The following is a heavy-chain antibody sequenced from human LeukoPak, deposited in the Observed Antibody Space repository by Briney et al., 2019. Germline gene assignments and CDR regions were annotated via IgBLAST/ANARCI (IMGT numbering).Heavy chain of an antibody. CDR1: GFTSSDYY. J-gene: IGHJ6*02. Sequence: GSLRLSCAASGFTSSDYYMSWIRQAPGKGLEWVSYISSSGSTIYYADSVKGRFTISRDNAKNSLYLQMNSLRAEDTAVYYCASGSSEYYYYYGMDVWGQGTTVTVPS. V-gene: IGHV3-11*01. D-gene: IGHD1-26*01. CDR2: ISSSGSTI. CDR3: ASGSSEYYYYYGMDV.